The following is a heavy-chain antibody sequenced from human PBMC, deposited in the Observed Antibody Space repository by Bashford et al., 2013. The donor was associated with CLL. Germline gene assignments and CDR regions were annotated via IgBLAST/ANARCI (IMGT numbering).Heavy chain of an antibody. V-gene: IGHV5-51*01. CDR2: IYPGDSDS. D-gene: IGHD3-10*01. CDR1: GYSFTTYW. J-gene: IGHJ4*02. Sequence: GESLKISCKGSGYSFTTYWIGWVRQMPGKGLEWMGIIYPGDSDSRYSPSFQGLVTISVDKSITTAYLQWSSLKASDTAMYYCARGGNYYGSGSYGHYWGQGTLVTVSS. CDR3: ARGGNYYGSGSYGHY.